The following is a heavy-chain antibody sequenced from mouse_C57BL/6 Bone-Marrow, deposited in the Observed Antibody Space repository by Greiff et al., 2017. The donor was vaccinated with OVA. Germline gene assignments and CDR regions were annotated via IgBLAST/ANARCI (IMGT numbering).Heavy chain of an antibody. D-gene: IGHD1-1*01. J-gene: IGHJ4*01. V-gene: IGHV1-69*01. CDR2: IDPSDSYT. CDR3: ARCCSPLLGAMDY. CDR1: GYTFTSYW. Sequence: QVQLQQPGAELVMPGASVKLSCKASGYTFTSYWMHWVKQRPGQGLEWIGAIDPSDSYTNYNQKFKGKSTLTVDKSSSTAYMQLSSLTSADSAVYYCARCCSPLLGAMDYWGQGTSVTVSS.